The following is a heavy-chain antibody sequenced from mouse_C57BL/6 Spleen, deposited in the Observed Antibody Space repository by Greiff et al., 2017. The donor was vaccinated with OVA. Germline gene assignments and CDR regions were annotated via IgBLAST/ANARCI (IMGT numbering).Heavy chain of an antibody. Sequence: VQLQESGAELVKPGASVKISCKASGYAFSSYWMNWVKQRPGKGLEWIGQIYPGDGDTNYNGKFKGKATLTADKSSSTAYMQLSSLTSEDSAVYFCARKTGTGAMDYWGQGTSVTVSS. J-gene: IGHJ4*01. V-gene: IGHV1-80*01. D-gene: IGHD4-1*01. CDR1: GYAFSSYW. CDR3: ARKTGTGAMDY. CDR2: IYPGDGDT.